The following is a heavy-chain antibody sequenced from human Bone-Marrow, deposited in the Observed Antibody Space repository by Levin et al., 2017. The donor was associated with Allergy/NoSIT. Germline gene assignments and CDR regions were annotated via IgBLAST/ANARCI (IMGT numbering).Heavy chain of an antibody. CDR2: FYTLGGI. V-gene: IGHV4-61*02. CDR3: ARGLAGVDYDPLTGHFIQYYFYYMDV. CDR1: GGSINSDTSY. Sequence: SETLSLTCSVSGGSINSDTSYWSWVRQPAGQEMEWIGRFYTLGGIDYNPSLSSRVSISVDASKKQLPLSLGPVTAADTAIYYCARGLAGVDYDPLTGHFIQYYFYYMDVWGRGTTVTVSS. D-gene: IGHD3-9*01. J-gene: IGHJ6*03.